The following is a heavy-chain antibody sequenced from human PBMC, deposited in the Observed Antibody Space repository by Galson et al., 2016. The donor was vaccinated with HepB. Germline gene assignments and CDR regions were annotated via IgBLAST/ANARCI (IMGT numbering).Heavy chain of an antibody. CDR2: ISYDGTNQ. CDR3: ARGALTIFEPVGLDV. Sequence: SLRLSCAASGFTFGNYAMHWVRQAPGKGLEWVAGISYDGTNQYYGASVKGRSTTSRDNSNTTVQLQINSLRPEETAVFYCARGALTIFEPVGLDVWGQGTTVIVSS. V-gene: IGHV3-30*03. CDR1: GFTFGNYA. J-gene: IGHJ6*02. D-gene: IGHD3-3*01.